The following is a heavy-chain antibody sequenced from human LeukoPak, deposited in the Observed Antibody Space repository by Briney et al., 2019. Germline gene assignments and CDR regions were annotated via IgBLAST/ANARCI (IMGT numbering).Heavy chain of an antibody. CDR1: GFTFSSYG. CDR3: AKDRYSSGWLYYFDY. Sequence: GGSLRLSCAASGFTFSSYGMHWVRQAPGKGLEWEAVISYDGSNKYYADSVKGRFTISRDNSKNTLYLQLNSLRAEDTAVYYCAKDRYSSGWLYYFDYWGQGTLVTVSS. J-gene: IGHJ4*02. D-gene: IGHD6-19*01. CDR2: ISYDGSNK. V-gene: IGHV3-30*18.